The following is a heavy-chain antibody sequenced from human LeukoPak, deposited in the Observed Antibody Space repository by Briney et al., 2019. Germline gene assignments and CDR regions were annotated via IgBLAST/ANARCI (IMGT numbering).Heavy chain of an antibody. J-gene: IGHJ4*02. CDR1: GFTFSFYA. CDR3: ARSRFYFDY. Sequence: PGGSLRLSCAASGFTFSFYAMSWVRQAPGKGLEWVSAIGDGADSTYYADSVKGRFTISRDNAKNSLYLQLNSLRAEDTAVYYCARSRFYFDYWGQGTLVTVSS. V-gene: IGHV3-23*01. CDR2: IGDGADST.